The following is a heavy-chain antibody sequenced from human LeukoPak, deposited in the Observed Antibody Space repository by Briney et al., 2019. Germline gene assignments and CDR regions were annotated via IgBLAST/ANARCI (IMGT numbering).Heavy chain of an antibody. CDR1: GYTFTSYD. Sequence: ASVKVSCKASGYTFTSYDINWVRQATGQGLEWMGWMNPNSGNTGYAQKFQGRVTMTRNTSISTAYMELSSLRSEDTAVYYCARGCRMAGTGYYYYYYYMDVWGKGTTVTVSS. CDR3: ARGCRMAGTGYYYYYYYMDV. J-gene: IGHJ6*03. D-gene: IGHD6-19*01. CDR2: MNPNSGNT. V-gene: IGHV1-8*01.